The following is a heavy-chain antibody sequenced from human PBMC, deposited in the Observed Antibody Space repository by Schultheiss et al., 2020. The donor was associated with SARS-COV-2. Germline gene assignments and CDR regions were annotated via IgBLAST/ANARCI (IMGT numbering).Heavy chain of an antibody. CDR1: GGSISSGGYY. D-gene: IGHD6-19*01. J-gene: IGHJ4*02. V-gene: IGHV4-31*03. CDR3: ARDRSGWFRY. CDR2: IYYSGST. Sequence: SQTLSLTCTVSGGSISSGGYYWSWIRQHPGKGLEWIGYIYYSGSTYYNPSLKSRVTISVDTSKNQFSLKLSSVTAADTAVYYCARDRSGWFRYWGQGTLVTGSS.